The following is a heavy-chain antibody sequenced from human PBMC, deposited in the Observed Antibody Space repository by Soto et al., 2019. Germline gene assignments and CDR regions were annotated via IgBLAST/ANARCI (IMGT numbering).Heavy chain of an antibody. V-gene: IGHV3-48*03. CDR3: ARDHDLGSSWYLTPYFDY. D-gene: IGHD6-13*01. CDR2: ISSSGSTI. CDR1: GFTFSSYE. Sequence: GGSLRLSCAASGFTFSSYEMNWVRQAPGKGLEWVSYISSSGSTIYYADSVKGRFTISRDNAKNSLYLQMNSLRAEDTAVYYCARDHDLGSSWYLTPYFDYWGQGTLVTVSS. J-gene: IGHJ4*02.